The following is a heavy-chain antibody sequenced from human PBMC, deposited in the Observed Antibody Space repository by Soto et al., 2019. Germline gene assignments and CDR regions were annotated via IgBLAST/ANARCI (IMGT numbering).Heavy chain of an antibody. D-gene: IGHD3-22*01. CDR1: GGSISIYA. V-gene: IGHV1-69*13. Sequence: GAPVNVSCKAAGGSISIYAISWVRQAPGQGLEWMGGIIPIFGTANYTQKFQGRVTITADESTSTAYMELSSLRSEDTAVYYCARSHRYYDSSGYYPPYYYGMDVWGQGTTVTV. CDR3: ARSHRYYDSSGYYPPYYYGMDV. CDR2: IIPIFGTA. J-gene: IGHJ6*02.